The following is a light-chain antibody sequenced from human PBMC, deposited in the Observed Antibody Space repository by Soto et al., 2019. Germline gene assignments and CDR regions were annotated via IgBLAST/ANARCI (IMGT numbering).Light chain of an antibody. V-gene: IGLV1-40*01. J-gene: IGLJ1*01. CDR2: SDN. CDR1: SSNIGAGYA. Sequence: QSVLTQPPSVSGAPGQRVTISCTGSSSNIGAGYAVHWYQQLPGAAPKLLIFSDNNRPSGVPDRFSGSKSGTSASLAITGLQTEDEADYYCQSYDNNSDYVFGSGTKVTVL. CDR3: QSYDNNSDYV.